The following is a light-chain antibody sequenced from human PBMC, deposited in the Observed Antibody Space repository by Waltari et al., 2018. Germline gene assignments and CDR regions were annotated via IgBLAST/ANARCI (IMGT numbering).Light chain of an antibody. J-gene: IGKJ2*01. CDR3: MQGTHWPYT. V-gene: IGKV2-30*01. CDR2: KVS. Sequence: DAVMTQSPLSLPVTLGQPASISCRSSQSLVFSDGYTYLNWFQQRPGQSPRRLLYKVSDRDSGVPDRFSGSGSGTDFTLKISRVEAEDVGVYYCMQGTHWPYTFGQGTKLEIK. CDR1: QSLVFSDGYTY.